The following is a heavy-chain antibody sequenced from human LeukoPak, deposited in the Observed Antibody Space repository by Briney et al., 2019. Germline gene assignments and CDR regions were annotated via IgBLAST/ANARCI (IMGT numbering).Heavy chain of an antibody. CDR1: GGSISSYY. J-gene: IGHJ4*02. D-gene: IGHD6-19*01. CDR2: IYHSGTT. CDR3: ATGSSGWGYFDS. V-gene: IGHV4-59*08. Sequence: KPSETLSLTCTVSGGSISSYYWSWIRQPPGKGLEWIGYIYHSGTTNYNTSLKSRVTISVDTSKNQFSLKLSSVTAADTAVYYCATGSSGWGYFDSWGQGTLVTVSS.